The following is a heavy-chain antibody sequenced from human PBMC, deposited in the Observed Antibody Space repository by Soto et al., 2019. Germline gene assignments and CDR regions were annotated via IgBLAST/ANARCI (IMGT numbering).Heavy chain of an antibody. CDR2: ISSHGRDT. D-gene: IGHD6-13*01. CDR3: AKDQGIAASHGID. Sequence: GGSLRLSCAASGFTFYNYGMHWVRQAPGTGLEWVAAISSHGRDTYYADSVKGRLTISRDNSKNTLYLQMHSLRAEDTAVYYCAKDQGIAASHGIDWGQGTMVTVSS. J-gene: IGHJ3*01. CDR1: GFTFYNYG. V-gene: IGHV3-30*18.